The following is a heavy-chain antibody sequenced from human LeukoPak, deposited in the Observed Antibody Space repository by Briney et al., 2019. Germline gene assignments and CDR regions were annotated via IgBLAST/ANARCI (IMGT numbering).Heavy chain of an antibody. CDR3: ARVWETAAAAHIRSYYYYGMDV. Sequence: SETLSLTCIVSGGSISNYYWSWTRQPPGKGLEWIGYIYYSGSTKYNPSLKSRVTISVDTSKNQFSLKLSSVTAADTAVYYCARVWETAAAAHIRSYYYYGMDVWGQGTTVTVSS. CDR1: GGSISNYY. V-gene: IGHV4-59*01. J-gene: IGHJ6*02. CDR2: IYYSGST. D-gene: IGHD1-26*01.